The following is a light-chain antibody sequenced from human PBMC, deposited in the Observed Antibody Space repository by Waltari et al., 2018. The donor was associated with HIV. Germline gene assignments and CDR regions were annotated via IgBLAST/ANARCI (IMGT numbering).Light chain of an antibody. CDR1: NPNIGSNF. Sequence: QSVLTQAPSASGTPGQRVTISCSGTNPNIGSNFVYCYQQVPGGAPKLLIYRNNQRPSGVPDRFSGSKSVTSASLAISGLRSEDEADYYCAAWDDSLSGLVFGGRTKLTVL. J-gene: IGLJ2*01. V-gene: IGLV1-47*01. CDR2: RNN. CDR3: AAWDDSLSGLV.